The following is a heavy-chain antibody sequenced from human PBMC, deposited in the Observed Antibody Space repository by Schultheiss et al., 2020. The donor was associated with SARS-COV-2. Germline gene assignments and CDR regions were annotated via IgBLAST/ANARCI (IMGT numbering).Heavy chain of an antibody. D-gene: IGHD3-3*01. Sequence: ASVKVSCKASGYTFTSYYMHWVRQATGQGLEWMGWMNPNSGNTGYAQKFQGRVTITRDMSTSTAYMELSSLRSEDTAVYYCAAARDDPYYYGMDVWGQGTTVTVSS. V-gene: IGHV1-8*03. CDR3: AAARDDPYYYGMDV. CDR2: MNPNSGNT. J-gene: IGHJ6*02. CDR1: GYTFTSYY.